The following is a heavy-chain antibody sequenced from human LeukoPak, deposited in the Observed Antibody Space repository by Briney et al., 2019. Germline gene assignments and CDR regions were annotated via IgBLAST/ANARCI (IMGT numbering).Heavy chain of an antibody. V-gene: IGHV3-7*01. CDR3: ARDKIVGPTTLDY. D-gene: IGHD1-26*01. CDR2: IKRDGSEK. CDR1: GFTFNSYW. J-gene: IGHJ4*02. Sequence: GGSLRLSCAASGFTFNSYWMNWVRQAPGKGLEWVANIKRDGSEKYYVDSVKGRFTISRDNAKNSLYLQMNSLRADDTAIYYCARDKIVGPTTLDYWGQGTLVTVSS.